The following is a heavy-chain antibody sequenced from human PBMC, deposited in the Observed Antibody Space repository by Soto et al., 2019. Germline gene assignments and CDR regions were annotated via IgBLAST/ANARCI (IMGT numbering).Heavy chain of an antibody. J-gene: IGHJ5*02. CDR3: ARRRMVYAIHWFDP. V-gene: IGHV4-34*01. Sequence: SETLSLTCAVYGGSFSGYYWSWIRQPPGKGLEWIGEINHSGSTNYNPSLKSRVTISVDTSKNQFSLKLSSVTAADTAVYYCARRRMVYAIHWFDPWGQGTLVTVSS. CDR1: GGSFSGYY. CDR2: INHSGST. D-gene: IGHD2-8*01.